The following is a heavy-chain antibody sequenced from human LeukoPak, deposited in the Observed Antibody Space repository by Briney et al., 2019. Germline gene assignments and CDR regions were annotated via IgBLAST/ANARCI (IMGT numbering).Heavy chain of an antibody. CDR1: GGTFSSYA. CDR3: ARGGTVTSPHYYYYYMDG. D-gene: IGHD4-11*01. CDR2: IIPIFGTA. Sequence: GASVKVSCKASGGTFSSYAISWVREAPGQGLEWMGGIIPIFGTANYAQKFQGRVTLTADESTSTAYMELSSLRSEDTAVYYCARGGTVTSPHYYYYYMDGWGKGTTVTVSS. J-gene: IGHJ6*03. V-gene: IGHV1-69*13.